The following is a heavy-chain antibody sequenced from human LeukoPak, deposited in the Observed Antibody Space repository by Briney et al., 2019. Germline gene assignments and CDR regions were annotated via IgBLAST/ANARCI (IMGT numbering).Heavy chain of an antibody. V-gene: IGHV3-64D*09. CDR2: ISSNGGST. Sequence: GGSRRLSCSAPGFTFSWYAMHWVRQAPGKGLEYVSTISSNGGSTYYADSVKGRFTISRDNSKNTLYLQMSSLRAEDTAVYYCVKGSSGWYEGYSDYWGQGTLVTVSS. CDR1: GFTFSWYA. CDR3: VKGSSGWYEGYSDY. D-gene: IGHD6-19*01. J-gene: IGHJ4*02.